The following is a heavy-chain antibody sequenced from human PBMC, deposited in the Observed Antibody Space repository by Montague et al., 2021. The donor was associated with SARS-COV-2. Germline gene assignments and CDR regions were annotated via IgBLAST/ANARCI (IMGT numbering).Heavy chain of an antibody. J-gene: IGHJ4*02. D-gene: IGHD3-10*01. CDR1: GPSFANYY. Sequence: SETLSLTCAVCGPSFANYYWSWIRQAPGKGLEWIGESDHSGKTKYNPSLQSRVIISVDRSKNQFSLKLTSVIAADTAVYYCAKVGGFDASASDWGQGTLVTVSS. CDR2: SDHSGKT. V-gene: IGHV4-34*01. CDR3: AKVGGFDASASD.